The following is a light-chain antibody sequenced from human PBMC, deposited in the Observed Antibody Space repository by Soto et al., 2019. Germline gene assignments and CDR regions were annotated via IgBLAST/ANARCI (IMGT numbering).Light chain of an antibody. V-gene: IGKV1-5*01. CDR1: QSISDW. J-gene: IGKJ1*01. CDR2: DAS. Sequence: DIQLTQSPSFLSASVGDRVTITCRASQSISDWLAWFQQKQGKAPKLMIYDASSLESGVPSRFSGSGSGTEFTLPINRLQPEDFATYYCQQHNSYPWTFGQGTKVDIK. CDR3: QQHNSYPWT.